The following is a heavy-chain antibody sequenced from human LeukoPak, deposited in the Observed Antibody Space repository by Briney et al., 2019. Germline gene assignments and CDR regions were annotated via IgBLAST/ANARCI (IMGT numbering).Heavy chain of an antibody. CDR2: ISGSGAKT. CDR1: GFTFNIYA. J-gene: IGHJ4*02. V-gene: IGHV3-23*01. Sequence: GGSLRLSCVASGFTFNIYAMIWVRQAPGKGLEWVSGISGSGAKTYNGDYAEGRFTISRDNSRNTLYLQMNSLRAEDTAIYYCAKDPLDYWGQGTLVTVSS. CDR3: AKDPLDY.